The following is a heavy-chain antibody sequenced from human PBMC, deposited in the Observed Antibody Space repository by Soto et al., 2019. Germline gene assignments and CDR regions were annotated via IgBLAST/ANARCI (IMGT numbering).Heavy chain of an antibody. CDR3: AREGYYDSSGTWYFDL. D-gene: IGHD3-22*01. CDR2: IIPIFGTA. CDR1: GGTFSSYA. Sequence: QVQLVQSGAEVKKPGSSVKVSCKASGGTFSSYAISWVRQAPGQGLEWMGGIIPIFGTANYAQKFQGRVTITADESTSTAYMELSNLRSENTVVYYCAREGYYDSSGTWYFDLWGRGTLVTVSS. J-gene: IGHJ2*01. V-gene: IGHV1-69*12.